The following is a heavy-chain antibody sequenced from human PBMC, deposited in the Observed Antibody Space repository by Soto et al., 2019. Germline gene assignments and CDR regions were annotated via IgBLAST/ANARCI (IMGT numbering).Heavy chain of an antibody. J-gene: IGHJ4*02. V-gene: IGHV3-30-3*01. CDR1: GFTFSSYA. CDR3: ARDRYSSGWFYLDY. D-gene: IGHD6-19*01. CDR2: ISYDGSNK. Sequence: SLRLSCAASGFTFSSYAMHWVRQAPGKGLEWVAVISYDGSNKYYADSVKGRFTISRDNSKNTLYLQMNSLRAEDTAVYYCARDRYSSGWFYLDYWGQGTLVTVSS.